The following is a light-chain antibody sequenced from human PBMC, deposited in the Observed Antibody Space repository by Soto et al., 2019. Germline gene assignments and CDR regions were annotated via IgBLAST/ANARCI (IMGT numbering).Light chain of an antibody. CDR3: CSYAGSYTFVV. CDR2: EAT. J-gene: IGLJ2*01. CDR1: SSDVGGYSF. Sequence: QSALTQPASVSGSPGQSITISCTGTSSDVGGYSFVSWYQQHPGKAPKLMISEATKRPSGVSNRFSGSKSGNTASLTISGLQVEDEADYYCCSYAGSYTFVVFGGGTKLTVL. V-gene: IGLV2-23*02.